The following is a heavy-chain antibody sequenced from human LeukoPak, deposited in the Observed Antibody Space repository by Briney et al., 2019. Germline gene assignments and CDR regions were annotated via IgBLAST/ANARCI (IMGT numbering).Heavy chain of an antibody. Sequence: GWSVRLSCAASGFTFSSYWMRWGRRTAGEGREGVANIKKDGGEKYCVDAVKGRFTISRDNAQNSLYLQMNSLRAEDTAVHYYARDSGWYEVLYWGQGTLVTVSS. CDR3: ARDSGWYEVLY. D-gene: IGHD6-19*01. CDR2: IKKDGGEK. J-gene: IGHJ4*02. V-gene: IGHV3-7*03. CDR1: GFTFSSYW.